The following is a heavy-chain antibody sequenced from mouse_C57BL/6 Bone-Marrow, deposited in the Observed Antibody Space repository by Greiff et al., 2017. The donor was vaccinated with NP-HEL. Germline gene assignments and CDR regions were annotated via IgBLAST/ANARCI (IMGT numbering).Heavy chain of an antibody. Sequence: QVQLQQPGAELVRPGTSVKLSCKASGYTFTSYWMHWVKQRPGQGLEWIGVIDPSDSYTNYNQKFKGKATLTVDTSSSTAYMQLSSLTSEDSSVYYCARLGSPAWFADWGQGTLVTVSA. V-gene: IGHV1-59*01. CDR2: IDPSDSYT. J-gene: IGHJ3*01. D-gene: IGHD1-1*01. CDR1: GYTFTSYW. CDR3: ARLGSPAWFAD.